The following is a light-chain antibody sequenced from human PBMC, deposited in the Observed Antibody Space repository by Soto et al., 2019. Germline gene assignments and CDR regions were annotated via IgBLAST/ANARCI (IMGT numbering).Light chain of an antibody. CDR1: SSDVGGYNY. J-gene: IGLJ3*02. CDR2: EVS. V-gene: IGLV2-14*01. Sequence: QSALTQPASVSGSPGQSITISCTGTSSDVGGYNYVSWYQQHPGKAPKLMIYEVSNRPSGVSTRFSGSKSGNTASLTISGLQAEDEAEYYCSSYRSTNTVVFGGGTKVTVL. CDR3: SSYRSTNTVV.